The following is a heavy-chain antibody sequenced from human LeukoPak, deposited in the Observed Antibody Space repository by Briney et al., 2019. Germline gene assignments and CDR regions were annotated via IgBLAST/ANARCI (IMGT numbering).Heavy chain of an antibody. CDR3: AKGGVDTAMVTVYYYHGMDV. CDR1: GFTFSSYA. Sequence: GGSLRLSRAASGFTFSSYAMSWVRQAPGKGLEWVSAISGSGGSTYYADSVKGRFTISRDNSKNTLYLQMNSLRAEDTAVYYCAKGGVDTAMVTVYYYHGMDVWGQPTTVTVSS. J-gene: IGHJ6*02. V-gene: IGHV3-23*01. CDR2: ISGSGGST. D-gene: IGHD5-18*01.